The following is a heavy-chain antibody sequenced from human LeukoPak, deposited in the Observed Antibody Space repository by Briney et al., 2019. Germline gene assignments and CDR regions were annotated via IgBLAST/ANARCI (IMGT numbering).Heavy chain of an antibody. CDR2: IHSDGRST. Sequence: GGSLRLFCAASGFTFSSYWMHWVRQAPGKGLVWVSHIHSDGRSTTYADSVKGRFTISRDNARNTLYLQMNSLRAEDTAVYYCVRDDNGGPSGIDFWGQGTLVTVSS. J-gene: IGHJ4*02. CDR3: VRDDNGGPSGIDF. V-gene: IGHV3-74*01. D-gene: IGHD3-10*01. CDR1: GFTFSSYW.